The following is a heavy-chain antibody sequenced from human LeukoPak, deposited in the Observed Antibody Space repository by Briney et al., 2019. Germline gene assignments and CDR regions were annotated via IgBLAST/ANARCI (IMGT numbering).Heavy chain of an antibody. CDR3: SKPEEMTTIGGFDY. V-gene: IGHV3-23*01. CDR2: ISGSGGST. CDR1: GFTFSSHA. Sequence: GGSLRLSCAASGFTFSSHAMSWVRQAPGKGLEWVSAISGSGGSTYYADSAKGRFTISRDNSKNTLYLQMHSRRAEDTAVYYCSKPEEMTTIGGFDYWGQGTLVTVSS. J-gene: IGHJ4*02. D-gene: IGHD5-24*01.